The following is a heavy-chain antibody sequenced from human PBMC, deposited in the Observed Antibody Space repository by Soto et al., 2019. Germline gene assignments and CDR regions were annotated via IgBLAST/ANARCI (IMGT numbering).Heavy chain of an antibody. V-gene: IGHV1-69*01. D-gene: IGHD6-19*01. CDR1: GGTFSSYA. Sequence: QVQLVQSGAEVQKPGSSVKVSCKASGGTFSSYAISWVRQAPGQGLEWMGGIIPIFGTANYAQKFQGRVTITADESTSTAYMELSSLRSEDTAVYYCAREPFDRRSSGWYLGLNWGQGTLVTASS. CDR3: AREPFDRRSSGWYLGLN. CDR2: IIPIFGTA. J-gene: IGHJ4*02.